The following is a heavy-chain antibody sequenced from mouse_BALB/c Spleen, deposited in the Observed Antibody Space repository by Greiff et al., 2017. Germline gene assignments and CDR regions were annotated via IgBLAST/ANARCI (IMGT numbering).Heavy chain of an antibody. CDR2: IWSGGST. CDR3: ARRGTGTEFAY. Sequence: QVQLKQSGPGLVQPSQSLSITCTVSGFSLTSYGVHWVRQSPGKGLEWLGVIWSGGSTDYNAAFISRLSISKDNSKSQVFFKINSLQANDTAIYYCARRGTGTEFAYWGQGTLVTVSA. V-gene: IGHV2-2*02. D-gene: IGHD4-1*01. J-gene: IGHJ3*01. CDR1: GFSLTSYG.